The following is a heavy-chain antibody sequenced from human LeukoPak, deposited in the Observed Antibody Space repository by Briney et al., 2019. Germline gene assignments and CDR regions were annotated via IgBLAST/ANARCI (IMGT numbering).Heavy chain of an antibody. CDR1: GYTFTSYY. V-gene: IGHV1-46*01. CDR2: INPSGGTT. Sequence: WASVKVSCKASGYTFTSYYMHWVRQAPGQGLEWMGIINPSGGTTSYARKFQGRVTMTRDTSTSTVYMEQSSLRSEDTAVYYCASSSGYFSGFDYWGQGTLVTVSS. CDR3: ASSSGYFSGFDY. J-gene: IGHJ4*02. D-gene: IGHD3-22*01.